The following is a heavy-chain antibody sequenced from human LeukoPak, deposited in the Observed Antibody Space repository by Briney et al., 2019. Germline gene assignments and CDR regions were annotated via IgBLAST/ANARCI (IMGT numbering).Heavy chain of an antibody. J-gene: IGHJ4*02. CDR3: ARNRGPGYCSGGSCFG. Sequence: GGSLRLSCAASGFTVSSNYMSWVRQAPGKGLEWVSVIYSGGSTYYADSVKGRFTISRDNSKNTLYLQMNSLRAEDTAVYYCARNRGPGYCSGGSCFGWGQGTLVTVSS. CDR1: GFTVSSNY. V-gene: IGHV3-66*01. D-gene: IGHD2-15*01. CDR2: IYSGGST.